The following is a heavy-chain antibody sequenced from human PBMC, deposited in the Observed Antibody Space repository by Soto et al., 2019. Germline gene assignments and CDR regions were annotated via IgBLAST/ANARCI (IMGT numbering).Heavy chain of an antibody. CDR1: GFPFDGYA. V-gene: IGHV3-9*01. Sequence: GGSLRLSCAASGFPFDGYAMHWVRQSPGKGLEWVSGISCNSGSIGYADSVKGRFTISRDNAKNSLYLQMNSLRAEDTALYYCVKDDAMEVRGFDIWGHGPMVTVSS. CDR3: VKDDAMEVRGFDI. J-gene: IGHJ3*02. CDR2: ISCNSGSI. D-gene: IGHD1-7*01.